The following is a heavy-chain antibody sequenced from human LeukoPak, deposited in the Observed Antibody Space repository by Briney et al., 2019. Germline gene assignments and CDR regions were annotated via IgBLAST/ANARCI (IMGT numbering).Heavy chain of an antibody. CDR2: IYYSGST. V-gene: IGHV4-39*07. D-gene: IGHD2-2*02. CDR1: GGSISSSSYY. Sequence: PSETLSLTCTVSGGSISSSSYYWGWIRQPPGKGLEWIGSIYYSGSTYYNPSLKSRVTISVDRSKNQFSLKLSSVTAADTAVYYCARGNIVVPAAILGYFDYWGQGTLVTVSS. J-gene: IGHJ4*02. CDR3: ARGNIVVPAAILGYFDY.